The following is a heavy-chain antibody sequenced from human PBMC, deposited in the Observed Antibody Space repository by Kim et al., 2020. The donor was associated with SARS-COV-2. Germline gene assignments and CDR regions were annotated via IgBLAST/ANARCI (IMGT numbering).Heavy chain of an antibody. CDR2: IYPGDSDT. D-gene: IGHD6-19*01. V-gene: IGHV5-51*01. CDR3: ARQKEGSGWASPWDHDAFDI. Sequence: GESLKISCKGSGYSFTSYWIGWVRQMPGKGLEWMGIIYPGDSDTRYSPSFQGQVTISADKSISTAYLQWSSLKASDTAMYYCARQKEGSGWASPWDHDAFDIWGQGTMVTVSS. CDR1: GYSFTSYW. J-gene: IGHJ3*02.